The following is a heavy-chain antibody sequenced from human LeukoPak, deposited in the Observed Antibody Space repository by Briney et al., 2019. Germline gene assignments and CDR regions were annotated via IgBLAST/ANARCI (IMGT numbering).Heavy chain of an antibody. J-gene: IGHJ4*02. CDR2: LYSGGST. D-gene: IGHD6-19*01. CDR3: ARGISTSGWLDY. V-gene: IGHV3-53*01. CDR1: GFSVSSKY. Sequence: GGSLRLSCAASGFSVSSKYMSWVRQAPGKGLEWVSVLYSGGSTYYADSVKGRFTISRDDSKNTLYLLMNSLRGDDTAVYYCARGISTSGWLDYWGQGTLVTVSS.